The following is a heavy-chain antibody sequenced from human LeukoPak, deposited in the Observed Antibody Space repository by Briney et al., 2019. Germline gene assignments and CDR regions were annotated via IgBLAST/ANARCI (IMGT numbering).Heavy chain of an antibody. CDR1: GFTFSSYG. J-gene: IGHJ4*02. CDR3: AKDMDYGSGSYYGVDY. Sequence: PGGSLRLSCAASGFTFSSYGMHWVRQAPGKGLEWVAVISYDGSNKYYADSVKGRFTISRDNSKNTLYLQMNSLRAEDTAVYYCAKDMDYGSGSYYGVDYWGQGTLVTVSS. D-gene: IGHD3-10*01. V-gene: IGHV3-30*18. CDR2: ISYDGSNK.